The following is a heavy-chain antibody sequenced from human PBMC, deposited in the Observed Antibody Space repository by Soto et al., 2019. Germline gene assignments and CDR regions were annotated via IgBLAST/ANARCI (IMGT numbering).Heavy chain of an antibody. CDR1: GVSFSDYS. V-gene: IGHV3-21*01. Sequence: GGSLRLSCVVSGVSFSDYSMNWVRQAPGKGLEWVALISGSSSYIYYADSVKGRFTISRDNAKNSLFLQMDSLRVEDTAVYYCARSGEILQTFDSWGQGTLVTVSS. CDR3: ARSGEILQTFDS. D-gene: IGHD1-26*01. CDR2: ISGSSSYI. J-gene: IGHJ4*02.